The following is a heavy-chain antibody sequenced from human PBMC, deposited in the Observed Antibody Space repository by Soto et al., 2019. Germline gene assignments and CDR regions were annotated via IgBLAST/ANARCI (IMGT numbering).Heavy chain of an antibody. V-gene: IGHV4-59*01. J-gene: IGHJ3*02. Sequence: SETLSLTCTVSGGSISSYYWSWIRQPPGKGLEWIGYIYYSGSTNYNPSLKSRVTRSVDTSKNQFSLKLSSVTAADTAVYYCARVAPRDAFDIWGQGTMVTVSS. CDR1: GGSISSYY. CDR2: IYYSGST. CDR3: ARVAPRDAFDI.